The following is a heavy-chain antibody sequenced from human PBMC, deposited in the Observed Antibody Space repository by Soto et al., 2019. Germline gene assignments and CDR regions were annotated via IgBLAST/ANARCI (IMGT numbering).Heavy chain of an antibody. V-gene: IGHV3-33*01. CDR1: GFPFNIFG. Sequence: QVQLVDSGGGVVQPGRSLRLSCGASGFPFNIFGIHWVRQAPGEGLEWVAVIWFDGSKEYYGGCVRGRFTVSRDNSKNTVYLQMNSLRGDDTAIYYCARSGCSGGTCYRGYDAFEVWGQGTMVTVSS. CDR2: IWFDGSKE. D-gene: IGHD2-15*01. CDR3: ARSGCSGGTCYRGYDAFEV. J-gene: IGHJ3*01.